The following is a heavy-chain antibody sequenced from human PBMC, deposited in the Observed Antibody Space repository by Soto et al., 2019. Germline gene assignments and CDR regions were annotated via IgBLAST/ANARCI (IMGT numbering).Heavy chain of an antibody. CDR2: FYSGRRT. Sequence: GGPLRLPSAASGLSSTNNSMSWVRPRPGMGLEWFSFFYSGRRTYHATYAEGRLTISRDDSKNPIYFQMNSLRAEDTAVYYCVASSSSYYFGYWGHGNLVPVPS. J-gene: IGHJ4*01. V-gene: IGHV3-53*01. CDR3: VASSSSYYFGY. CDR1: GLSSTNNS.